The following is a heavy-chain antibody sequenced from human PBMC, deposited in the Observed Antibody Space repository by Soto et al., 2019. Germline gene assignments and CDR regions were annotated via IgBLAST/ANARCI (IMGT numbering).Heavy chain of an antibody. D-gene: IGHD3-10*01. CDR1: GGSFSGYY. CDR3: ARSPNRGVPFDY. V-gene: IGHV4-34*01. J-gene: IGHJ4*02. Sequence: SETLSLTCAVYGGSFSGYYWSWIRQPPGKGLEWIGDINHSGSTYYNPSLKSRVTISVDTSKNQFSLKLSSVTAADTAVYYCARSPNRGVPFDYWGQGTLVTVSS. CDR2: INHSGST.